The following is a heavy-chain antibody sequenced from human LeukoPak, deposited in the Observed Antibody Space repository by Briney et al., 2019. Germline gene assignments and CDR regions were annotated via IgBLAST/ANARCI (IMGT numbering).Heavy chain of an antibody. CDR3: ARQGAGYDEPNDY. CDR1: GFTFSNYA. CDR2: ISGSGDTT. D-gene: IGHD5-12*01. Sequence: GGSLRLSCAASGFTFSNYAMRWVRQAPGKGLEWVSGISGSGDTTYYADSVKGRFTISRDNSKNSLYLQMNSLRAEDTAVYYCARQGAGYDEPNDYWGQGTLVTVSS. J-gene: IGHJ4*02. V-gene: IGHV3-23*01.